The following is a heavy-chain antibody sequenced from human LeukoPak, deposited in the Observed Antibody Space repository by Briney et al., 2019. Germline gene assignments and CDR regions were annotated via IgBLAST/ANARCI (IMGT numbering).Heavy chain of an antibody. V-gene: IGHV3-48*04. CDR1: AFTFNTYS. CDR2: ISSSSATI. Sequence: PGGSLRLSCVASAFTFNTYSMNWFRQAPGKGLEWISYISSSSATIYYADSVKGRFTISRDNAKNSLYLQMNSLRAEDTAVYYCARGRDLFDPWGQGTLVIVSS. J-gene: IGHJ5*02. CDR3: ARGRDLFDP.